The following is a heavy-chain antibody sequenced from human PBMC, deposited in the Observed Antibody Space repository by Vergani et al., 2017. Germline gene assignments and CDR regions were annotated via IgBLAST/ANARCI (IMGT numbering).Heavy chain of an antibody. V-gene: IGHV3-11*01. Sequence: QVQLVESGGGLVKPGGSLRLSCAASGFTFSDYYMSWIRQAPGKGLEWVSYISSSGSTIYYADSVKGRFTISRDNAKNSLYLQMNSLRAEDTAVYYCARDXYDSSGYYNYYYYYVDVWGKGTTVTVSS. CDR2: ISSSGSTI. J-gene: IGHJ6*03. D-gene: IGHD3-22*01. CDR1: GFTFSDYY. CDR3: ARDXYDSSGYYNYYYYYVDV.